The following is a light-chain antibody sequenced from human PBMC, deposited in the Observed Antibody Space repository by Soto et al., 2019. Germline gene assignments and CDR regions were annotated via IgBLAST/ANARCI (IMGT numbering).Light chain of an antibody. CDR2: DAS. Sequence: EIVLTQSPATLSLSPGERATLSCRASQSVSTYLAWYQQKPGQAPRLLIYDASSRATGIPVRFSGSGSGTDFTLTISSLEPEDFAVYYCQQRSNWPPVLTFGGGTKVEIK. J-gene: IGKJ4*01. V-gene: IGKV3-11*01. CDR1: QSVSTY. CDR3: QQRSNWPPVLT.